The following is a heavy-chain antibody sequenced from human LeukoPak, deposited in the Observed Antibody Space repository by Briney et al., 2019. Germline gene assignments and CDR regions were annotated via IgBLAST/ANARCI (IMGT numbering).Heavy chain of an antibody. CDR1: GGSISSYY. D-gene: IGHD6-13*01. J-gene: IGHJ3*02. V-gene: IGHV4-59*12. CDR3: ARANSWSERVFDI. Sequence: SETLSLTCTVSGGSISSYYWSWIRQPPGKGLEWIGYIYYSGSTNYNPSLKSRVTISVDTSKNQFSLKLSSATAADTAVYYCARANSWSERVFDIWGQGTMVTVSS. CDR2: IYYSGST.